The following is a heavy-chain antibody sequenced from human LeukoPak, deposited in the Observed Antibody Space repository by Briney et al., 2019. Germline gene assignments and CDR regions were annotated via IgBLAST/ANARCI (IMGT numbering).Heavy chain of an antibody. CDR3: ARYVVVVVAPTEGGYYFDY. D-gene: IGHD2-15*01. CDR2: INHSGST. CDR1: GGSFSGYY. J-gene: IGHJ4*02. Sequence: PSETLSLTCAVYGGSFSGYYWSWIRQPPGKGLEWIGEINHSGSTNYNPSLKSRVTISVDTSKNQFSLKLSSVTAADTAVYYCARYVVVVVAPTEGGYYFDYWGQGTLVTVSS. V-gene: IGHV4-34*01.